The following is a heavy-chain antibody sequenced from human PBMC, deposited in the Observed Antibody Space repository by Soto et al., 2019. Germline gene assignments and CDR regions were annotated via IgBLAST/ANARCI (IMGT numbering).Heavy chain of an antibody. Sequence: QEQLVESGGGVVQPGRSLRLSCVASGFTFRSYGMHWVRQAPGKGLEWVAVMSDDESKKYYADSVKGRFTISRDNSKKTLCLQMDTLISEDTAVYDCERTAGGRVSGALDIWGQETMVTVSS. V-gene: IGHV3-30-3*01. D-gene: IGHD6-13*01. CDR2: MSDDESKK. CDR1: GFTFRSYG. CDR3: ERTAGGRVSGALDI. J-gene: IGHJ3*02.